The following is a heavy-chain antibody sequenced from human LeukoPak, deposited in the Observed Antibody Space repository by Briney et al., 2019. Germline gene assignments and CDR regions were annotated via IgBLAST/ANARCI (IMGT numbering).Heavy chain of an antibody. J-gene: IGHJ3*02. CDR2: VNSDGTTT. D-gene: IGHD3-10*01. Sequence: GGSLRLSRAASGFTFSSYWMHWVRQAPGKGLVWVSRVNSDGTTTNYADSVKGRFTISRDNAKNTLYLQMNSLRAEDTAVYYCARKYYGSGSVGAFDIWGQGTMVTVSS. CDR1: GFTFSSYW. CDR3: ARKYYGSGSVGAFDI. V-gene: IGHV3-74*01.